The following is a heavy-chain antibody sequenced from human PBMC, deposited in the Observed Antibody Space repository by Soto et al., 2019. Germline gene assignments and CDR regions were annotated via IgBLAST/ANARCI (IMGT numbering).Heavy chain of an antibody. CDR1: GYTFTSYA. CDR3: ARDLGGWPDY. CDR2: INACNGNT. Sequence: ASVKVSCKASGYTFTSYAMHWVRQAPGQRLEWMGWINACNGNTKYSQKFQGRVTIIRDTSASTAYMELSSLRSEDTAVYYCARDLGGWPDYWGQGTLVTVSS. V-gene: IGHV1-3*01. J-gene: IGHJ4*02. D-gene: IGHD2-15*01.